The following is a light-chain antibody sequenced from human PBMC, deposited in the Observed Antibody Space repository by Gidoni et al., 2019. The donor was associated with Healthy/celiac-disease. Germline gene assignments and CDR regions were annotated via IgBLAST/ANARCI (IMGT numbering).Light chain of an antibody. CDR2: GAS. CDR3: QQYGSSPRT. Sequence: EIVLTQSPGTLSLSPGERATLSCRASQSVSSSYLAWYQQKPGQAPRLLIYGASSGSGTDFTLTISRLKPEDFAVYYCQQYGSSPRTFGQGTKLEIK. CDR1: QSVSSSY. J-gene: IGKJ2*01. V-gene: IGKV3-20*01.